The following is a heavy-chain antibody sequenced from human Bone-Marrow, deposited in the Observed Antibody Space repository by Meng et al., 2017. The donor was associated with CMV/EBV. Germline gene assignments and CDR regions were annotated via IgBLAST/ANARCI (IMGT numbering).Heavy chain of an antibody. CDR1: GDTFSSYV. CDR3: ARDITARRPAGVYYYYGLDV. V-gene: IGHV1-69*06. D-gene: IGHD6-6*01. Sequence: SVKVSCKASGDTFSSYVISWVRQAPGQGLEWMGGIIPIFGTANYAQKFQGRVTITADKSTSSAYMELSSLRSDDTAVYYCARDITARRPAGVYYYYGLDVWGQGTTVTVSS. J-gene: IGHJ6*02. CDR2: IIPIFGTA.